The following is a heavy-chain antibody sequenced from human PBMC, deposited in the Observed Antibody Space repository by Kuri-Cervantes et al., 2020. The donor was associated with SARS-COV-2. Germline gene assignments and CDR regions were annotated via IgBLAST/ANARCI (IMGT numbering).Heavy chain of an antibody. D-gene: IGHD6-13*01. CDR2: ISAYNGNT. CDR3: ASGRRVYSSSWFLFDY. V-gene: IGHV1-18*01. CDR1: GYTLTSYG. J-gene: IGHJ4*02. Sequence: SVKVSCKASGYTLTSYGISWVRQAPGQGLEWMGWISAYNGNTNYAQKLQGRVTMTRDTSISTAYMQLSRLRSDDTAAYYCASGRRVYSSSWFLFDYWGQGTLVTVSS.